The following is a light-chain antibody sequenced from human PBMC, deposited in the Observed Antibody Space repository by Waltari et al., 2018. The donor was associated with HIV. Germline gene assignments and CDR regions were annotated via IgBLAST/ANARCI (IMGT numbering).Light chain of an antibody. CDR3: QSYDSSLSGLHVV. V-gene: IGLV1-40*01. CDR2: GNS. Sequence: QSVLTQPPSVSGAPGQRVTISCTGSSSNIGAGYDVHWYQQLPGTAPKLLIYGNSKRPSGVPDRCSGSKSGTSASLAITGLQAEDEADYYCQSYDSSLSGLHVVFGGGTKLTVL. J-gene: IGLJ2*01. CDR1: SSNIGAGYD.